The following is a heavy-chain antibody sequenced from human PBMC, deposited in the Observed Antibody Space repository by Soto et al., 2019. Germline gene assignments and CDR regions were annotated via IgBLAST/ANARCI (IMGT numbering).Heavy chain of an antibody. J-gene: IGHJ4*02. D-gene: IGHD6-19*01. CDR3: ARDYRVAVAHSLGY. CDR1: GLTFSSYG. Sequence: PGGSMRLSCAASGLTFSSYGMHWVRQAPGKGLEWVAVIWYDGSNKYYADSVKGRFTISRDNSKNTLYLQMNSLRAEDTAVYYCARDYRVAVAHSLGYWGQGTLVTVSS. V-gene: IGHV3-33*01. CDR2: IWYDGSNK.